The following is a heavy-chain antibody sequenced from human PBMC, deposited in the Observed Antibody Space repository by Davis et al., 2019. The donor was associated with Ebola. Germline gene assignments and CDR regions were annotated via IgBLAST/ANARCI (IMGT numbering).Heavy chain of an antibody. CDR3: ARDFDGRPFDY. Sequence: GESLKISCAASGFTFSSYWMSWVRQAPGKGLVWVSRINSDGSSTSYADSVKGRFTISRDNAKNTLYLQMNSLRDEDTAVYFCARDFDGRPFDYWGQGTLVTVSS. CDR2: INSDGSST. J-gene: IGHJ4*02. D-gene: IGHD5-24*01. CDR1: GFTFSSYW. V-gene: IGHV3-74*01.